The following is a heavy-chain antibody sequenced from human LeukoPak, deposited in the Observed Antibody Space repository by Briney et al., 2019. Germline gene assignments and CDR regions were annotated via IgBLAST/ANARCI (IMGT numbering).Heavy chain of an antibody. V-gene: IGHV1-58*02. CDR1: GFTFTSSA. CDR3: AREYIVVVTAWYYFDY. D-gene: IGHD2-21*02. J-gene: IGHJ4*02. Sequence: GASVKVSCKASGFTFTSSAMQWVRQARGQRLEWIGWIVVGSGNTNYAQKFQERVTITRDMSTSTAYMELSSLRSEDTAVYYCAREYIVVVTAWYYFDYWGQGTLVTVSS. CDR2: IVVGSGNT.